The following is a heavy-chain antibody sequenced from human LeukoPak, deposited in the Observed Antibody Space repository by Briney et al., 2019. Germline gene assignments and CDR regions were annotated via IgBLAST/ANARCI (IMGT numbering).Heavy chain of an antibody. CDR2: ISYDGSNK. CDR3: AKVLGSTTSLYYYYYYGMDV. J-gene: IGHJ6*02. Sequence: HSGGSLRLSCAASGFTFSSYGMHWVRQAPGKGLEWVAVISYDGSNKYYADSVKGRFTISRDNSKNTLYLQMNSLRAEDTAVYYCAKVLGSTTSLYYYYYYGMDVWGQGTTVTVSS. V-gene: IGHV3-30*18. CDR1: GFTFSSYG. D-gene: IGHD2-2*01.